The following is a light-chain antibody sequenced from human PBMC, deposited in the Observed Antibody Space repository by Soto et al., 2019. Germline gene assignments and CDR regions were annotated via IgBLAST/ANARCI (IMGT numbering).Light chain of an antibody. CDR1: QSISSY. V-gene: IGKV1-17*01. J-gene: IGKJ1*01. Sequence: DIQMTQSPSSLSASVGDRVTITCRASQSISSYLNWYQQKPGKAPKVLIYGASTLQSGVPLRFSGSGSGTEFTLTISSLQPEDFATYYCLQHNVFPRAFGQGTKVDIK. CDR2: GAS. CDR3: LQHNVFPRA.